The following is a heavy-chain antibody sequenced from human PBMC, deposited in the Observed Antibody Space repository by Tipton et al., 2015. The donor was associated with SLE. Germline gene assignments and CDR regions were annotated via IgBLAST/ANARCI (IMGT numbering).Heavy chain of an antibody. J-gene: IGHJ4*02. CDR1: GGSIGSGSYY. Sequence: TLSLTCTVSGGSIGSGSYYWSWIRQPAGKGLEWIGRIYTSGRTNYNPSLKSRVTMSVDTSKNQFSLKLSSVTAADTAVYYCARGISARGVIIIYYFDYWGQGTLVTVSS. CDR2: IYTSGRT. V-gene: IGHV4-61*02. CDR3: ARGISARGVIIIYYFDY. D-gene: IGHD3-10*01.